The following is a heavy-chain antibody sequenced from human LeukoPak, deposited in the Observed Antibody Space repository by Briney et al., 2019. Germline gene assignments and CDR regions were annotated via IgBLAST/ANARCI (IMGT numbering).Heavy chain of an antibody. CDR3: VRASGLLPSNFDY. CDR2: IYYSGST. CDR1: GGSISSGGYY. J-gene: IGHJ4*02. V-gene: IGHV4-31*03. D-gene: IGHD3-22*01. Sequence: SETLSLTCTVSGGSISSGGYYWSWIRQHPGKGLEWIGYIYYSGSTYYNPSLKSRVTISVDTSKNQFSLKLSSVTAADTAVYYCVRASGLLPSNFDYWGQGTLVTVSS.